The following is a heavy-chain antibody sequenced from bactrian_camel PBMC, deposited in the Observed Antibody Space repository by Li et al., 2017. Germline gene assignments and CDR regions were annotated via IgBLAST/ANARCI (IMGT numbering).Heavy chain of an antibody. CDR1: LYIYSSYC. CDR2: SYPGAGPERDT. D-gene: IGHD2*01. V-gene: IGHV3S40*01. Sequence: VQLVESGGGSALAGGSVRLSCEISLYIYSSYCMGWFRQAPGKEREAVASSYPGAGPERDTFIADSVKGRFTVSRDNGKNSVYLQMDSLKLEDTAMYYCAADFGPYCSGPYLARRANFEGQGTQVTVS. J-gene: IGHJ4*01.